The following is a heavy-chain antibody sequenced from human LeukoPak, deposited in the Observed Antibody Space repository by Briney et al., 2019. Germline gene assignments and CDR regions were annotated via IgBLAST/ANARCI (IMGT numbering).Heavy chain of an antibody. Sequence: SVKVSCKASGGTFSSYAISWVRQAPGQGLEWMGGIIPIFGTANYAQKFQGRVTITADESTRTAYMELSSLRSEDTAVYYCARAPMVRGVKSLDVWAKGPRSPSPQ. CDR2: IIPIFGTA. CDR1: GGTFSSYA. J-gene: IGHJ6*04. D-gene: IGHD3-10*01. V-gene: IGHV1-69*01. CDR3: ARAPMVRGVKSLDV.